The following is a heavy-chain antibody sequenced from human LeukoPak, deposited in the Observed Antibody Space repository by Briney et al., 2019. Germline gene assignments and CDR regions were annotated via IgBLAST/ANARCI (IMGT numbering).Heavy chain of an antibody. D-gene: IGHD6-19*01. CDR2: IYYSGST. Sequence: SETLSLTCTVAGRSISSYYWGWIRQPPGKGLEWIGYIYYSGSTNYNPSLKSRVTISVDTSKNQFSLKLSSVTAPDTAVYYCARDSPFLGYSSGGWFDPWGQGTLVTVSS. V-gene: IGHV4-59*01. CDR3: ARDSPFLGYSSGGWFDP. J-gene: IGHJ5*02. CDR1: GRSISSYY.